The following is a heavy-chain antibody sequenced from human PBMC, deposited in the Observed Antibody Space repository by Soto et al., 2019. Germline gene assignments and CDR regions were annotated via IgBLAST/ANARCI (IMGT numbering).Heavy chain of an antibody. CDR1: GFSLTTSGVG. Sequence: QITLNESGPPVVSPTETLTLTCRFSGFSLTTSGVGVGWIRQSPGKAPEWLALIYWDDDKRYSASLKSRLTITKDTSKNRVVLTVSDLDPTDTATYYCAHRVLRTVFGLVTTTAIYFDFWGQGTPVAVSS. CDR2: IYWDDDK. V-gene: IGHV2-5*02. CDR3: AHRVLRTVFGLVTTTAIYFDF. J-gene: IGHJ4*02. D-gene: IGHD3-3*01.